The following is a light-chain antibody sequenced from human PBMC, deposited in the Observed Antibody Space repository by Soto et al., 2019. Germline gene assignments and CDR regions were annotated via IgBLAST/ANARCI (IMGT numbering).Light chain of an antibody. CDR2: AAS. J-gene: IGKJ3*01. CDR3: QQSYSTLFT. Sequence: DIQMTQSPSSLSASVGDRVTITCRASQTIIRYLNWYQQKPGRAPHLLIYAASTLQSGVPSRFSVSGSGTEFTLTISSLQPEDFATYYCQQSYSTLFTFGPGTKVEIK. V-gene: IGKV1-39*01. CDR1: QTIIRY.